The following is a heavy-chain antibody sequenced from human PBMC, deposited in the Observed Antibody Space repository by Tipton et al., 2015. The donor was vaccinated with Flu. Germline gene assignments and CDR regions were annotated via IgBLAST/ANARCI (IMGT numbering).Heavy chain of an antibody. Sequence: TLSLTCTVSGGSMSSFYWSWIRKPAGKGLEWMGRMYAGGNTKYNPSLKSRVTISVDTSKNQFSLKLSSVNAADTAVYYCARHGGYYFDYWGQGTLVTVSS. J-gene: IGHJ4*02. CDR3: ARHGGYYFDY. CDR1: GGSMSSFY. D-gene: IGHD4-23*01. V-gene: IGHV4-4*07. CDR2: MYAGGNT.